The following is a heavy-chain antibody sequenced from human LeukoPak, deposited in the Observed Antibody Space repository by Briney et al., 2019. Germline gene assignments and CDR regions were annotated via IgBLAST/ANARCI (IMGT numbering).Heavy chain of an antibody. J-gene: IGHJ5*02. D-gene: IGHD3-10*01. CDR3: ARLPDYYGSGSYNH. Sequence: GASVKVSCKASGYTFTSYGISWVRQAPGQGLEWMGWISAYNGNTNYAQKLQGRDTMTTDTSTSTAYMELRSLRSDDTAVYYCARLPDYYGSGSYNHWGQGTLVTVSS. CDR2: ISAYNGNT. CDR1: GYTFTSYG. V-gene: IGHV1-18*01.